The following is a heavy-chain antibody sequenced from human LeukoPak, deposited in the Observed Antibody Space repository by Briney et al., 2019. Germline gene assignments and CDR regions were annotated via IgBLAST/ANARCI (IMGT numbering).Heavy chain of an antibody. CDR2: IYSSGST. J-gene: IGHJ4*02. D-gene: IGHD2-15*01. CDR3: ASIAWVDY. CDR1: GGSISGYY. Sequence: SETLSLTCTVSGGSISGYYWSWIRQPAGKGLEWIGRIYSSGSTNYNPSLKSRVTMSVDTAKNQFSLELSSVTPADTAVYYCASIAWVDYWGQGTLVTVSS. V-gene: IGHV4-4*07.